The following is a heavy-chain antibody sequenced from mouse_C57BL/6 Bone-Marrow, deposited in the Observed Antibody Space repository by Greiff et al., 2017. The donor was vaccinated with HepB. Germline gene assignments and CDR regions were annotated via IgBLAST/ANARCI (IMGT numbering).Heavy chain of an antibody. Sequence: QVQLQQSGAELMKPGASVKLSCKATGYTFTGYWITWVRQRPGQGLEWIGDVFPGSGGSNNNEKFKRRATLTVDTSSSTAYMQLSSLTSEDSAVYYCARDYGSSGGALDYWGQGTSVTVSS. CDR3: ARDYGSSGGALDY. D-gene: IGHD1-1*01. J-gene: IGHJ4*01. V-gene: IGHV1-55*01. CDR2: VFPGSGGS. CDR1: GYTFTGYW.